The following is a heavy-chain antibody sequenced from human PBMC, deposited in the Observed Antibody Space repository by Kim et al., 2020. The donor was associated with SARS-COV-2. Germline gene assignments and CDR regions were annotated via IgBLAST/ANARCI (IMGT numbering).Heavy chain of an antibody. J-gene: IGHJ4*02. V-gene: IGHV3-23*05. Sequence: TYYADSVKGRFTICRDISRSTLYLQMNSLRPDDTAVYYCAKLGSGTMLDFWGQGTLVTVSS. D-gene: IGHD1-7*01. CDR3: AKLGSGTMLDF. CDR2: T.